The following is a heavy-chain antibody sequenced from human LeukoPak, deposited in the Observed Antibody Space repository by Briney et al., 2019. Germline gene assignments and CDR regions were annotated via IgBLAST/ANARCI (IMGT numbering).Heavy chain of an antibody. CDR2: IYYSGNT. CDR3: ARDEGGAYIYF. D-gene: IGHD1-26*01. CDR1: GVSISSSNSY. Sequence: SETLSLTCTVSGVSISSSNSYWGWIRQPPGKGLEWIGSIYYSGNTYYNASLKSQVSISIDTSKNQFSLRLTSVTAADTAVYYCARDEGGAYIYFWGQGTLVTVSS. J-gene: IGHJ4*02. V-gene: IGHV4-39*02.